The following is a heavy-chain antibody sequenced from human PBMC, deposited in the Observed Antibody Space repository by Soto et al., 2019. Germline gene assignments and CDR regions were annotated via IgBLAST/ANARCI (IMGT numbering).Heavy chain of an antibody. CDR3: ARDLGSSYSRDDY. J-gene: IGHJ4*02. CDR2: IIPILGIA. V-gene: IGHV1-69*04. D-gene: IGHD6-13*01. CDR1: GGTFSSYT. Sequence: EASVTVSCKASGGTFSSYTISWVRQAPGQGLEWMGRIIPILGIASYAQKFQGRVTMTRDTSTSTVYMELSSLRSEDTAVYYCARDLGSSYSRDDYWGQGTLVTLSS.